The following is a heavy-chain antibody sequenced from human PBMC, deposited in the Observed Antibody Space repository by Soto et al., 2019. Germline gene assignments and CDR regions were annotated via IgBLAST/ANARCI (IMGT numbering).Heavy chain of an antibody. CDR3: ARSVAGSGEMDSFDY. V-gene: IGHV2-5*02. CDR2: IYGDNDK. D-gene: IGHD3-10*01. Sequence: QITLKASGPTLLKPTQTLTLTCSCSGFSLGTSGVAVGWIRQPPGKALEWLALIYGDNDKRYRSYLKNRLTITQDTSKNQVILKMTDMHPVDTATYYCARSVAGSGEMDSFDYWGQGTLVTVSS. CDR1: GFSLGTSGVA. J-gene: IGHJ4*02.